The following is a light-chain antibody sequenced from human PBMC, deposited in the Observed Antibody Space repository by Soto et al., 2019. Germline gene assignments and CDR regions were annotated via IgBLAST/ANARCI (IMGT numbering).Light chain of an antibody. CDR1: QSVFYSSNNKNY. CDR2: WAS. V-gene: IGKV4-1*01. J-gene: IGKJ1*01. Sequence: DIVMTQSPDSLAVSLGERATINCKSSQSVFYSSNNKNYLAWYQQKPGQPPKPLIYWASSRESGVPDRFSGSGSGTDFTLTISSLQAEDVAVYYGQQYYSTPWTFGQGTKVEIK. CDR3: QQYYSTPWT.